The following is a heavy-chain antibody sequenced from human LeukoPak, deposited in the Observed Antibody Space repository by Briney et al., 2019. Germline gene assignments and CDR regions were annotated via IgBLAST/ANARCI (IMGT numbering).Heavy chain of an antibody. V-gene: IGHV4-31*03. Sequence: SQTLSLTCTVSGGSISSGDYYWSWIRQHPGKGLEWIGYIYYSGSTYYNPSLKSRVSISVDTSKNQFSLSLGPVTAADTAVYYCASGRELIATLPYWGQGTLVTVSS. CDR1: GGSISSGDYY. CDR3: ASGRELIATLPY. CDR2: IYYSGST. J-gene: IGHJ4*02. D-gene: IGHD3-22*01.